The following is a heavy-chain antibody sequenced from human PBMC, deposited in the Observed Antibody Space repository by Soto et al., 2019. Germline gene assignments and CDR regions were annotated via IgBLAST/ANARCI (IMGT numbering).Heavy chain of an antibody. V-gene: IGHV3-11*06. D-gene: IGHD3-3*01. CDR2: ISSSSSYT. CDR3: ARAGGLRSLYGMDV. CDR1: GFTFSDYY. Sequence: PGGSLRLSCAASGFTFSDYYMSWIRQAPGKGLEWVSYISSSSSYTNYADSVKGRFTISRDNAKNSLYLQMNSLRAEDTAVYYCARAGGLRSLYGMDVWGQGTTVTVS. J-gene: IGHJ6*02.